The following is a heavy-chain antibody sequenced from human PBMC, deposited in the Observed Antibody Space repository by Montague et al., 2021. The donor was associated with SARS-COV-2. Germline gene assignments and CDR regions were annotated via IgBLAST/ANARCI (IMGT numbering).Heavy chain of an antibody. D-gene: IGHD3-10*01. CDR2: IFYSGTT. J-gene: IGHJ5*02. Sequence: SETLSLTCSVSGGSISSSSYYWGWIRQPPGKGLEWIGSIFYSGTTSYNGSLKSRVTLSVDTSKNQFSLKLNSVTAADTAVYTCARHYYHAINRGTRGLTWFDPWGQGILVAVSS. CDR3: ARHYYHAINRGTRGLTWFDP. V-gene: IGHV4-39*01. CDR1: GGSISSSSYY.